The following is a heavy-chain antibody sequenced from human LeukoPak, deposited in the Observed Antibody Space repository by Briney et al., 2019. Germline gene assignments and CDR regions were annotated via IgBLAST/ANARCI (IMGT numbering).Heavy chain of an antibody. CDR2: IYYSGST. Sequence: YXXSWIRQPPXXXLEWIGYIYYSGSTNYNPSLKSRVTISVDTSKNQFSLKLSSVTAADTAVYYCARDRDGSYYDYWGQGTLVTVSS. CDR1: YX. J-gene: IGHJ4*02. V-gene: IGHV4-59*13. CDR3: ARDRDGSYYDY. D-gene: IGHD1-26*01.